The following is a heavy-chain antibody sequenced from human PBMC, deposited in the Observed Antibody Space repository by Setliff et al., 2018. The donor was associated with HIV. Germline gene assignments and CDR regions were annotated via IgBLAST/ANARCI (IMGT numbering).Heavy chain of an antibody. CDR2: IYHSGIT. Sequence: SETLSLTCTVSGDSISSSAYYWGWIRQPPGKGLEWIGNIYHSGITYYNPSLKSRVTMSVDASRNRFSLKLGSVTAADTAIYYCARHQKVSFMSDHWGQGMLVTVSS. J-gene: IGHJ4*02. CDR3: ARHQKVSFMSDH. CDR1: GDSISSSAYY. V-gene: IGHV4-39*01. D-gene: IGHD3-16*01.